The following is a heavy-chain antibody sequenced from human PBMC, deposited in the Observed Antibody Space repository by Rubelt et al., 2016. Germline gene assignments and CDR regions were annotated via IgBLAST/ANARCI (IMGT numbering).Heavy chain of an antibody. CDR2: TTRYNGNT. Sequence: QVQLGQSEAEVKKPGASVKVSCKASGYTFTYCSLHWLQQAPGQGLERMRWTTRYNGNTNYAKKFQGRVTITRDMSLRTAYLELSSLRSEDSAVYYWARSASIAGDWGQGTLVTVSS. J-gene: IGHJ4*02. CDR3: ARSASIAGD. CDR1: GYTFTYCS. D-gene: IGHD6-6*01. V-gene: IGHV1-68*02.